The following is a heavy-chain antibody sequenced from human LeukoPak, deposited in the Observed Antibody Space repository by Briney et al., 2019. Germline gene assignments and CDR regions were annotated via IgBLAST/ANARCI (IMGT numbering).Heavy chain of an antibody. CDR2: ISSSGRTI. CDR3: ARAEAGPVDY. Sequence: PGGSLRLSCAASGFTFSDYYMSWIRQAPGKGLEWGSYISSSGRTIYYADSLKGRFTISRNNAKNSLYLQMNSLRAEDTAVYYCARAEAGPVDYWGQGTLVTVSS. J-gene: IGHJ4*02. V-gene: IGHV3-11*01. CDR1: GFTFSDYY.